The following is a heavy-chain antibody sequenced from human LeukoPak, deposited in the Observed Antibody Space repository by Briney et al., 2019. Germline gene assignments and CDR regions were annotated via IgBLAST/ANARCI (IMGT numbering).Heavy chain of an antibody. CDR1: GFTVSSNY. Sequence: GGSLRLSCAASGFTVSSNYMSWVRQAPGKGLEWVSAIYTGGSTYYAGSVKGRFTISRDNSKNMLYLQMNSLRAEDTAVYYCAGNLYYYDSSGYYYYWGQGTLVTVSS. V-gene: IGHV3-66*01. D-gene: IGHD3-22*01. CDR2: IYTGGST. CDR3: AGNLYYYDSSGYYYY. J-gene: IGHJ4*02.